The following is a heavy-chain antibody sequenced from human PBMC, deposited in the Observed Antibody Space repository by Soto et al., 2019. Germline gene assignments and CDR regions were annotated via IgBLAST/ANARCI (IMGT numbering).Heavy chain of an antibody. D-gene: IGHD5-12*01. CDR2: IFDSGIT. CDR1: GGSISGYY. J-gene: IGHJ2*01. V-gene: IGHV4-59*08. CDR3: ARLGSVELATDTNWYFDL. Sequence: SETLSLTYTVSGGSISGYYGSWIRQSPGKGLQWIGSIFDSGITKYNPSLKSRVTISVDTSKNQFSLKLTSMTAADTAVYYCARLGSVELATDTNWYFDLWGRGTLVTVSS.